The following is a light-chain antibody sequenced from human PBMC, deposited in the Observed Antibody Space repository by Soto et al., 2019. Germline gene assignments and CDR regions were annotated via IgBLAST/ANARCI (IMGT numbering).Light chain of an antibody. CDR3: QTWGTGIRV. J-gene: IGLJ2*01. CDR1: SGHSSYS. Sequence: QSVLTQSPSASASLGASVKLTCTLSSGHSSYSIAWHQQQPEKGPRYLMKVNSDGSLTKGDGIPDRFSGSISGAERYLTISSLQSEDEADYYCQTWGTGIRVFGGGTKLTVL. CDR2: VNSDGSL. V-gene: IGLV4-69*01.